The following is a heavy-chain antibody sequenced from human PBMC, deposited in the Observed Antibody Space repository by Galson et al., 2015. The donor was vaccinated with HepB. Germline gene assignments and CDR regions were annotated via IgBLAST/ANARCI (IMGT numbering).Heavy chain of an antibody. CDR1: GFIFSSNV. Sequence: SLRLSCAASGFIFSSNVMSWVRQAPGKGLEWVSTINTDGADTYYADSVKGRFTISRDNSQNTLYLQMNSLRAEDTAIYDCAKRPGRVPPGTCYFDSWGQGTLVTVSS. V-gene: IGHV3-23*01. CDR2: INTDGADT. D-gene: IGHD6-13*01. J-gene: IGHJ4*02. CDR3: AKRPGRVPPGTCYFDS.